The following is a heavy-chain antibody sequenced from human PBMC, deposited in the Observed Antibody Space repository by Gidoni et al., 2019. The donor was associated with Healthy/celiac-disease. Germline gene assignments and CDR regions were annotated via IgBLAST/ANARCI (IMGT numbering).Heavy chain of an antibody. V-gene: IGHV4-31*03. CDR2: IYYSGST. CDR1: SGYTNTGGHY. Sequence: QVQLQESGPGLVKPSQTLYLTCTVSSGYTNTGGHYWSWIRQHPGKGLEWIWYIYYSGSTYYNPSLMSRVTISVDTSKNQFSLRLSSVTAADTTVYYCARRNEGYCSGGSCYFDYWGQGTLVTVSS. CDR3: ARRNEGYCSGGSCYFDY. J-gene: IGHJ4*02. D-gene: IGHD2-15*01.